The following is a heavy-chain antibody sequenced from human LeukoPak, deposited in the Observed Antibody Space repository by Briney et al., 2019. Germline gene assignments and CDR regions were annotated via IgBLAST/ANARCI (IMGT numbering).Heavy chain of an antibody. Sequence: GGSLRLSCAASGFTVSSNYMSWVRQAPGKGLEWVSVIYSGGSTYYADSVKGRFTISRDNSKNTLYLQMNSLRAEDTAVYYCARAGGYSSPRYYFDYWGQGTLVTVSS. CDR2: IYSGGST. D-gene: IGHD6-13*01. CDR1: GFTVSSNY. CDR3: ARAGGYSSPRYYFDY. J-gene: IGHJ4*02. V-gene: IGHV3-66*01.